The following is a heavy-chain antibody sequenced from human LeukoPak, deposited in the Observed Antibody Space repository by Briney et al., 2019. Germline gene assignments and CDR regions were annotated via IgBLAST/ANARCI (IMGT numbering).Heavy chain of an antibody. CDR2: IYSGGST. J-gene: IGHJ6*02. D-gene: IGHD3-9*01. CDR1: GFTVSSNY. V-gene: IGHV3-66*01. CDR3: ARGLRYFDGEGCYYGMDV. Sequence: PGGSLRLSCAASGFTVSSNYMSWVHQAPGKGLEWVSVIYSGGSTYYADFVKGRFTISRDNSKNTLYLQMNSLRAEDTAVYYCARGLRYFDGEGCYYGMDVWGQGTTVTVSS.